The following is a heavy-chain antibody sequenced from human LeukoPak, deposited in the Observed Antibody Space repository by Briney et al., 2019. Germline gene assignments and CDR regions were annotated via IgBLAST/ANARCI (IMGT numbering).Heavy chain of an antibody. CDR1: GFTFSNYA. CDR2: VPGSGPNT. J-gene: IGHJ6*03. D-gene: IGHD6-19*01. Sequence: PGGSLRLSCAASGFTFSNYAMSWIRQTQGQRLERVSTVPGSGPNTYYADSVKGRFTISRDNSQNTLYLQMYRLRAEDTAVYYCAKDLRSGWYDYYFYYIDVWGKGTTVTVSS. V-gene: IGHV3-23*01. CDR3: AKDLRSGWYDYYFYYIDV.